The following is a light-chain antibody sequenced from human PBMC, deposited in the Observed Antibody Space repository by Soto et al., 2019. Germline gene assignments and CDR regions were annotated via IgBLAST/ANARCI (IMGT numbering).Light chain of an antibody. CDR3: QQTYSTPWT. CDR2: GAS. CDR1: QIITTF. Sequence: DIQMTQSPSSLSASVGDRVTITCRASQIITTFLNWYQQKPGKAPKLLIYGASNLQSVVPSRFRGSGSGTDFTLTINTLQPEDFATYFCQQTYSTPWTFGQGTKVEIK. V-gene: IGKV1-39*01. J-gene: IGKJ1*01.